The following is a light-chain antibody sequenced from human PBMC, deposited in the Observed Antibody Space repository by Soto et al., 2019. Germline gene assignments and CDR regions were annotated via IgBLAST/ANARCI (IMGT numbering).Light chain of an antibody. Sequence: EIVLTQSPGTLSLSPGERATLSCRASQSVSSSYLAWYQQKPGQAPRLLIYGASSRATGIPDRFSGSGAGTDFTLTISRLEPEDVAVYYCQQYGISPFIFGPGTKVDIK. CDR2: GAS. J-gene: IGKJ3*01. CDR3: QQYGISPFI. CDR1: QSVSSSY. V-gene: IGKV3-20*01.